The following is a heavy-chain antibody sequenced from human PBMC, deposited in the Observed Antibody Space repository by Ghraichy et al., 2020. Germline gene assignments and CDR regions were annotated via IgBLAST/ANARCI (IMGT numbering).Heavy chain of an antibody. CDR2: IRYDGSNK. Sequence: GGSLRLSCAASGFTFSSYGMHWVRQAPGKGLEWVAFIRYDGSNKYYADSVKGRFTISRDNSKNTLYLQMNSLRAEDTAVYYCAKDGPFADGYNPPDYYYYGMDVWGQGTTVTVSS. CDR3: AKDGPFADGYNPPDYYYYGMDV. D-gene: IGHD5-24*01. CDR1: GFTFSSYG. J-gene: IGHJ6*02. V-gene: IGHV3-30*02.